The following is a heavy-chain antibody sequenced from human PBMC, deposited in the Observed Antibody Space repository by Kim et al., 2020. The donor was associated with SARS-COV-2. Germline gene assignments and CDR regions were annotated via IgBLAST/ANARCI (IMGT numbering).Heavy chain of an antibody. CDR1: GFTFSSYS. D-gene: IGHD3-10*01. CDR3: ARDPTKYYYGSGSQWGRWFDP. V-gene: IGHV3-21*01. CDR2: ISSSSSYI. Sequence: GGSLRLSCAASGFTFSSYSMNWVRQAPGKGLEWVSSISSSSSYIYYADSVKGRFTISRDNAKNSLYLQMNSLRAEDTAVYYCARDPTKYYYGSGSQWGRWFDPWGQGTLVTVSS. J-gene: IGHJ5*02.